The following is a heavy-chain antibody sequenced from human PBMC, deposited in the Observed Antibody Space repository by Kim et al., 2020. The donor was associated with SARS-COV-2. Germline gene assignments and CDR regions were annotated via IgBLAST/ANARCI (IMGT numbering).Heavy chain of an antibody. Sequence: GGSLRLSCAASGFTFSDYYMSWIRQAPGKGLEWVSYISSSSSYTNYADSVKGRFTISRDNAKNSLYLQMNSLRAEDTAVYYCARGGQQLVRFCWFDPWGQGTLVTVSS. V-gene: IGHV3-11*06. D-gene: IGHD6-13*01. CDR1: GFTFSDYY. J-gene: IGHJ5*02. CDR2: ISSSSSYT. CDR3: ARGGQQLVRFCWFDP.